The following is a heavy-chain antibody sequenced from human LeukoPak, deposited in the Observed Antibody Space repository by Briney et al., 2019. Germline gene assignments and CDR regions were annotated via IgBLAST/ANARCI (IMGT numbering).Heavy chain of an antibody. CDR3: ARSARLMKGVVEVTALDD. D-gene: IGHD3-3*01. Sequence: GGSLRLSCAASGFTFSSYWMSWVRQAPGKGLEWIAYLSSSGSAFSYADSVKGRFTIARDNAKNSVYLEMNSLRADDTAVYYCARSARLMKGVVEVTALDDWGQGTLVTVSS. CDR2: LSSSGSAF. J-gene: IGHJ4*02. CDR1: GFTFSSYW. V-gene: IGHV3-48*04.